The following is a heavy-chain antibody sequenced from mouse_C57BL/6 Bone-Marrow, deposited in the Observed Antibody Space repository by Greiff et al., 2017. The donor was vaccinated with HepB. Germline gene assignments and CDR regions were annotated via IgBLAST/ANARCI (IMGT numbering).Heavy chain of an antibody. V-gene: IGHV1-7*01. CDR3: ARGEITTVVARDY. CDR2: INPSSGYT. J-gene: IGHJ2*01. Sequence: QVQLQQSGAELAKPGASVKLSCKASGYTFTSYWMHWVKQRPGQGLEWIGYINPSSGYTKYNQKFKDKATLTADKSSSTAYMQLSSLTYEDSAVYYCARGEITTVVARDYWGHGTTLTVSS. D-gene: IGHD1-1*01. CDR1: GYTFTSYW.